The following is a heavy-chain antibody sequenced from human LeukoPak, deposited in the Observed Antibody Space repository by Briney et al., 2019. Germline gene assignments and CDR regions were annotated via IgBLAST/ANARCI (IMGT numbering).Heavy chain of an antibody. J-gene: IGHJ4*02. V-gene: IGHV3-23*01. D-gene: IGHD4-23*01. CDR2: ISGSGGST. Sequence: GGSLRLSCAASGFTFSNYAMSWVRQAPGKGPEWVSSISGSGGSTYYADSVKGRFTIYRDNSKNTLYLQMNSLRAEDTAVYYCANVVRNDYWGQGTLVTVSS. CDR1: GFTFSNYA. CDR3: ANVVRNDY.